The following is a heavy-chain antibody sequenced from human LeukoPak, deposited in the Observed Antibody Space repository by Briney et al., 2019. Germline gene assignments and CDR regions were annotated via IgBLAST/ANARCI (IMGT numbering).Heavy chain of an antibody. Sequence: GGSLRLSCAASGFTFSSYSMNWVRQAPGKGLEWVSYISSSSSTIYYADSVKGRFTISRDNAKNSLYLQMNSLRAEDTAVYYCANCVFNRAFDIWGEGTMASVSS. CDR2: ISSSSSTI. V-gene: IGHV3-48*01. CDR1: GFTFSSYS. CDR3: ANCVFNRAFDI. D-gene: IGHD1-14*01. J-gene: IGHJ3*02.